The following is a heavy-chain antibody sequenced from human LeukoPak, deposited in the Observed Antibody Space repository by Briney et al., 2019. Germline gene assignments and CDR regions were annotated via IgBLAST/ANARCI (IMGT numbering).Heavy chain of an antibody. J-gene: IGHJ5*02. CDR2: IWFDGSDK. V-gene: IGHV3-33*06. CDR3: AKDPATDYGDFNWFDP. D-gene: IGHD4-17*01. CDR1: GFTFSNYG. Sequence: PGGSLRLSCAASGFTFSNYGMHWVRQAPGKGLEWVAVIWFDGSDKYYADSVKGRFTISRDNSRNTLDLQMNSLSAEDTAVYYCAKDPATDYGDFNWFDPWGQGTLVTVSS.